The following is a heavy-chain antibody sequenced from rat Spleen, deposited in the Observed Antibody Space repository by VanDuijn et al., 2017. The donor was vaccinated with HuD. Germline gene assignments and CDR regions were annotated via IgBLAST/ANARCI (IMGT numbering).Heavy chain of an antibody. CDR1: GLSFSNYD. D-gene: IGHD1-7*01. V-gene: IGHV5-25*01. J-gene: IGHJ4*01. CDR3: ARKWGYYVMDA. Sequence: EVQLVESGGGLVQPGRSMKLSCAASGLSFSNYDMAWVRQAPTKGLEWVASISYDGSSTYYRDSVKGRFTISRDNAKSTLYLQMDSLRSEDTATYYCARKWGYYVMDAWGQGTLVTVSS. CDR2: ISYDGSST.